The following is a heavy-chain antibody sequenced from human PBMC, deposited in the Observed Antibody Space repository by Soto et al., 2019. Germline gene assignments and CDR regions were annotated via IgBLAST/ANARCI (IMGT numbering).Heavy chain of an antibody. CDR2: IGTAGDT. Sequence: GGSLRPSCAASGFTFSSYDMHWVRQATGKGLEWVSAIGTAGDTYYPGSVKGRFTISRENAKNSLYLQMNSLRAGDTAVYYCARVSLGGYGEPRDAFDIWGQGTMVTVSS. D-gene: IGHD4-17*01. CDR1: GFTFSSYD. V-gene: IGHV3-13*01. CDR3: ARVSLGGYGEPRDAFDI. J-gene: IGHJ3*02.